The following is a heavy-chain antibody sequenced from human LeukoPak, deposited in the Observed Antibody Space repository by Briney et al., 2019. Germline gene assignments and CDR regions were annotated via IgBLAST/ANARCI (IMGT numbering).Heavy chain of an antibody. Sequence: SQTLSLTCAISGDSVSSNSVTWNWIRQSPSRGLEWLGRTYYRSTWYNDYAVSVSGRITVNPDTSKNQFSLHLNSVTPEDTAVYYCARRLTQYDCFDPWGQGILVTVSS. J-gene: IGHJ5*02. V-gene: IGHV6-1*01. CDR1: GDSVSSNSVT. D-gene: IGHD2-2*01. CDR3: ARRLTQYDCFDP. CDR2: TYYRSTWYN.